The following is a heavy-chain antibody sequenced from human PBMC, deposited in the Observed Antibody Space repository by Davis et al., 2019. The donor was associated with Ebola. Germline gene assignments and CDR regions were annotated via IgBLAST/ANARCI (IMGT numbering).Heavy chain of an antibody. J-gene: IGHJ4*02. V-gene: IGHV3-30*02. CDR1: GFTFSSYG. D-gene: IGHD1/OR15-1a*01. CDR3: VTENWYRFES. Sequence: PGGSLRLSCAASGFTFSSYGTHRVRQSPGKGLEWVTYIRYEGSNKYYADSVKGRFTISRDNAKNSLYLQMNSLRAEDTAVYYCVTENWYRFESRGQGTLVTVSS. CDR2: IRYEGSNK.